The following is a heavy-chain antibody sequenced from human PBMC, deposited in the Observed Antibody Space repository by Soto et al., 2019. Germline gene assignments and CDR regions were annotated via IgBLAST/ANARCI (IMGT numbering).Heavy chain of an antibody. CDR2: IIPILGIA. CDR3: ASSTDIGDSSGWYYFDY. V-gene: IGHV1-69*10. CDR1: GGTFSSYA. D-gene: IGHD6-19*01. J-gene: IGHJ4*02. Sequence: ASVKVSCKASGGTFSSYAISWVRQAPGQGLEWMGGIIPILGIANYAQKFQGRVTITADKSTSPAYMELSSLRSEDTAVYYCASSTDIGDSSGWYYFDYWGQGTLVTVSS.